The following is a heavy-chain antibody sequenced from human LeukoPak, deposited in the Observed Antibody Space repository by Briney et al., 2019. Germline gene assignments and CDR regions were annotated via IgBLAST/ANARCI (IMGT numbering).Heavy chain of an antibody. J-gene: IGHJ4*02. Sequence: GRSLRLSFTASGFPFGDYAMSWFRQAPGKGLEWVGFIISKPYGGTTEYAASVKGRFTISRDDSKTIAYLQMNSLKTEDTAVYYCTRGYDVLTGLSYFDYWGQGALVTVSS. D-gene: IGHD3-9*01. V-gene: IGHV3-49*03. CDR2: IISKPYGGTT. CDR1: GFPFGDYA. CDR3: TRGYDVLTGLSYFDY.